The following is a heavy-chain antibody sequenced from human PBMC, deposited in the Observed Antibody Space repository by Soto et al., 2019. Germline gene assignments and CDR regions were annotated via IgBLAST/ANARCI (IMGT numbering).Heavy chain of an antibody. CDR1: EYTFTGYY. J-gene: IGHJ3*02. CDR2: INPNSGGT. CDR3: ARVRIAAAVTDAFDI. V-gene: IGHV1-2*04. Sequence: ASVKVSCKASEYTFTGYYMHWVRQAPGQGLEWMGWINPNSGGTNYAQKFQGWVTMTRDTSISTAYMELSRLRSDDTAVYYCARVRIAAAVTDAFDIWGQGTMVTVSS. D-gene: IGHD6-13*01.